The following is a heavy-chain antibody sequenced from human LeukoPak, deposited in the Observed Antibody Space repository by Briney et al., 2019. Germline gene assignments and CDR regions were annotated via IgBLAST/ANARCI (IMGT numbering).Heavy chain of an antibody. CDR1: GFTFDDYA. CDR3: AKDLRRHYYYMDV. CDR2: ISWNSGSI. V-gene: IGHV3-9*01. Sequence: QSGRSLRLSCAASGFTFDDYAMHWVRQAPGKGLEWVSGISWNSGSIGYADSVKGRFTISRDNAKNSLYLQMNSLRAEDTALYYCAKDLRRHYYYMDVWGKGTTVTVSS. J-gene: IGHJ6*03.